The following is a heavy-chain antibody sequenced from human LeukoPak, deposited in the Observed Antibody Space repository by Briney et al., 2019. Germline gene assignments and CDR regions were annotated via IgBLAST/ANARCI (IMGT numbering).Heavy chain of an antibody. D-gene: IGHD6-19*01. CDR2: MYTSGST. CDR3: ARGKFIIWSSGWYLDY. J-gene: IGHJ4*02. V-gene: IGHV4-61*02. CDR1: GGSITSGSDS. Sequence: PSQTLSLTCTVSGGSITSGSDSWSWIRQPAGKGLEWIGRMYTSGSTDYNPSLKSRVTISVDTSKNQFSLKLSSVTAADTAIYYCARGKFIIWSSGWYLDYWGQGTLVTVSS.